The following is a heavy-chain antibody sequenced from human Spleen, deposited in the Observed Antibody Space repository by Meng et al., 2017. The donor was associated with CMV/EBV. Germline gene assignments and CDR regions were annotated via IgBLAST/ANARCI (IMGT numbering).Heavy chain of an antibody. V-gene: IGHV4-39*01. J-gene: IGHJ4*02. CDR2: IYYSGST. D-gene: IGHD5-12*01. CDR3: ASIVATIVN. Sequence: LTCTVSGGSISSSSDYWGWIRQPPGKGLEWIGSIYYSGSTYYNPSLKSRVTISVDTSKNQFSLKLSSVTAADTAVYYCASIVATIVNWGQGTLVTVSS. CDR1: GGSISSSSDY.